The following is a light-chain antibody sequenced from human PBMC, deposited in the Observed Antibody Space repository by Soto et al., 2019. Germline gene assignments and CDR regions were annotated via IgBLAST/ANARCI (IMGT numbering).Light chain of an antibody. Sequence: EIVLTQSPATLSSFPGDRVTLSCRASQYINTRLAWYQHRPGQAPRLLIYGASSRATGIPDRFSGSGSGTDFTLTISRLEPEDFAMYYCQQYSASPRTFGQGTKVDIK. J-gene: IGKJ2*01. CDR2: GAS. CDR3: QQYSASPRT. V-gene: IGKV3-20*01. CDR1: QYINTR.